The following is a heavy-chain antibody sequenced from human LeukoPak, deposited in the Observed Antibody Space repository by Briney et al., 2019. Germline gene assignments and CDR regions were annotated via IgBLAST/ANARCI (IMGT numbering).Heavy chain of an antibody. Sequence: GGSLRLSCVASGFTVSSNYMSWVRQAPGKGLEWVSVIYSGGSTYYADSVKGRFTISRDNSKNTLYLQMNSLRAEDTAVYYCARLDSSGYYLDYWGQGTLVTVSS. CDR1: GFTVSSNY. J-gene: IGHJ4*02. D-gene: IGHD3-22*01. CDR2: IYSGGST. CDR3: ARLDSSGYYLDY. V-gene: IGHV3-53*01.